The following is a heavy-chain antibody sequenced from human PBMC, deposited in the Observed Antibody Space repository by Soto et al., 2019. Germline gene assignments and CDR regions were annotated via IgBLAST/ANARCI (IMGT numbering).Heavy chain of an antibody. D-gene: IGHD6-19*01. J-gene: IGHJ2*01. CDR1: GGSISSSSYY. CDR2: IYYSGST. Sequence: QLQLQESGPGLVKPSETLSLTCTVSGGSISSSSYYWGWIRQPPGKGLEWIGSIYYSGSTYYNPSLKRRVTISVDTSKNQFSLKLSSVTAADTAVYYCARHPIAVAGTRPYWYFDLWGRGTLVTVSS. CDR3: ARHPIAVAGTRPYWYFDL. V-gene: IGHV4-39*01.